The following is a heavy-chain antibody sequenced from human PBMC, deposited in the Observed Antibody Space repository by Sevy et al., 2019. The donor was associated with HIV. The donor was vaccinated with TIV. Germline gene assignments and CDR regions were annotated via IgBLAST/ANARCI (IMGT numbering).Heavy chain of an antibody. D-gene: IGHD3-16*01. J-gene: IGHJ4*02. CDR3: AKDLTLGDVGGDFDY. CDR2: ISGSGGGT. Sequence: GGSLRLSCAASGFTFSIYAMSWARQAPGKGLEWVSGISGSGGGTYYADSGKGRFTISRDNSKNSLYLLMDSLRAEDAAVYYCAKDLTLGDVGGDFDYWGQGTLVTVSS. CDR1: GFTFSIYA. V-gene: IGHV3-23*01.